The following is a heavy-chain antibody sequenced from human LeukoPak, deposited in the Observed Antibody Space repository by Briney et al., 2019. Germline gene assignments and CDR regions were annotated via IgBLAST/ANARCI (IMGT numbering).Heavy chain of an antibody. CDR2: ISGSGGST. D-gene: IGHD3-16*02. V-gene: IGHV3-23*01. J-gene: IGHJ4*02. Sequence: GGSLRLSCAASGFTFSSYAMSWVRQAPGKGLGWVSAISGSGGSTYYADSVEGRFTISRDNSKNTLYLQMNSLRAEDTAVYYCAKDDYVWGSYRRTPPAFDYWGQGTLVTVSS. CDR3: AKDDYVWGSYRRTPPAFDY. CDR1: GFTFSSYA.